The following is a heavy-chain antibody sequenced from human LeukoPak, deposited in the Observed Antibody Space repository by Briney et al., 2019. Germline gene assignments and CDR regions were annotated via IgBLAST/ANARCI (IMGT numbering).Heavy chain of an antibody. CDR1: GFTFSIYA. Sequence: GGSLRLSCAASGFTFSIYAMSWARQAPGKGLEWVSAISGSGVSTYYADSVKGRFTVSRDNSKNTLYLQMSSLRAEDTAVYYCAKDERNWNYNLASQTYDWGQGTLVTVSS. J-gene: IGHJ4*02. CDR2: ISGSGVST. V-gene: IGHV3-23*01. CDR3: AKDERNWNYNLASQTYD. D-gene: IGHD1-7*01.